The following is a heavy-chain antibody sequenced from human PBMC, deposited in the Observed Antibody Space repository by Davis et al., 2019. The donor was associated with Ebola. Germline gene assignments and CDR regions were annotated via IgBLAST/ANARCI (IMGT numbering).Heavy chain of an antibody. V-gene: IGHV1-2*02. CDR1: GYTFTGYY. CDR3: ARDRIAAAGAFDY. Sequence: ASVKVSCKASGYTFTGYYMHWVRQAPGQGLEWMGWINPNSGGTNYAQKLQGRVTMTTDTSTSTAYMELRSLRSDDTAVYYCARDRIAAAGAFDYWGQGTLVTVSS. J-gene: IGHJ4*02. CDR2: INPNSGGT. D-gene: IGHD6-13*01.